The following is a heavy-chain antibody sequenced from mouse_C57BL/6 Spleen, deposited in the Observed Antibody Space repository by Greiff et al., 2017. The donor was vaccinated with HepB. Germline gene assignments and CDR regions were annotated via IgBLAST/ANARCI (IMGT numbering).Heavy chain of an antibody. Sequence: EVQLQESGGGLVKPGGSLKLSCAASGFTFSDYGMHWVRQAPEKGLEWVAYISSGSSTIYYADTVKGRFTISRDNAKNTLFLQMTSLRSEDTAMYYCASSKEDFDVWGTGTTVTVSS. CDR1: GFTFSDYG. D-gene: IGHD2-10*02. CDR2: ISSGSSTI. J-gene: IGHJ1*03. CDR3: ASSKEDFDV. V-gene: IGHV5-17*01.